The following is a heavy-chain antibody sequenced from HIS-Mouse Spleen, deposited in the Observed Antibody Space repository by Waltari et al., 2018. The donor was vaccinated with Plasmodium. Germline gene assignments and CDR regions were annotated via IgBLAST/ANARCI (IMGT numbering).Heavy chain of an antibody. CDR3: AGRYFEL. J-gene: IGHJ2*01. CDR2: KKHNSGNR. Sequence: QVQLVQSGAEVKKPGASVKVSCKASGYTFTSYDINWVRQATGQGLEWMGWKKHNSGNRDYAQECQGRVTRTRNTSISTAYMELSSLRSEDTAVYYCAGRYFELWGRGTLVTVSA. CDR1: GYTFTSYD. V-gene: IGHV1-8*01.